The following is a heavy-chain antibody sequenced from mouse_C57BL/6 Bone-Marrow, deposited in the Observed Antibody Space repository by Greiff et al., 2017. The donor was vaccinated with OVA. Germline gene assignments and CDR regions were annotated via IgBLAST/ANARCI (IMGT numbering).Heavy chain of an antibody. CDR3: TRLLDAMDY. J-gene: IGHJ4*01. V-gene: IGHV5-9-1*02. Sequence: EVNVVESGEGLVKPGGSLKLSCAASGFTFSSYAMSWVRQTPEKRLEWVAYISSGGDYIYYADTVKGRLTISRDNARNTLYLQMSSLKSEDTAMYYSTRLLDAMDYWGQGTAVTVSS. CDR2: ISSGGDYI. CDR1: GFTFSSYA. D-gene: IGHD2-1*01.